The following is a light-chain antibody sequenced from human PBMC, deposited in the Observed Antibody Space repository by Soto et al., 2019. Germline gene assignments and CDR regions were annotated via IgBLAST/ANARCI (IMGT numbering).Light chain of an antibody. Sequence: QAVVTQPPSASGSPGQWVTISCSGSSSNIGSNYVYWYQQLPGTAPKLLIYRNNQRPSGVPDRVSGSKSGTSASLAISGLRSEDEADYYCAAWDDTLSGRNVVFGGGTKLTVL. J-gene: IGLJ2*01. CDR2: RNN. CDR1: SSNIGSNY. CDR3: AAWDDTLSGRNVV. V-gene: IGLV1-47*01.